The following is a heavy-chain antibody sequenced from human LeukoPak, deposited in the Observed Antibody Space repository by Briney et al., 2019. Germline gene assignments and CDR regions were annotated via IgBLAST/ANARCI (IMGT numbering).Heavy chain of an antibody. CDR2: ISGGGKIT. CDR3: AKAAGYSDSGIDY. CDR1: GFTFSSYA. Sequence: GGSLRLSCAASGFTFSSYAMSWVRQAPGKGLEWVSGISGGGKITYYADSVKGRFTISRDDSQNTLYLQMNSLRAEDTAVYYCAKAAGYSDSGIDYWGQGTLVTVSS. D-gene: IGHD6-13*01. V-gene: IGHV3-23*01. J-gene: IGHJ4*02.